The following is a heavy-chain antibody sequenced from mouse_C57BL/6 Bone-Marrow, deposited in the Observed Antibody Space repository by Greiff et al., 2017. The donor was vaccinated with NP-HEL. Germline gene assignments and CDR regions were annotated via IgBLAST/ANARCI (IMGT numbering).Heavy chain of an antibody. CDR1: GYSITSGYY. V-gene: IGHV3-6*02. J-gene: IGHJ4*01. CDR2: ISYDGSN. D-gene: IGHD1-1*01. Sequence: EVKLEESGPGLVKPSQSLSLTCSVTGYSITSGYYWNWIRQFPGNKLEWMGYISYDGSNNYNPSLKNRISITRDTSKNQFFLKLNSVTTEDTATYYCARRDYGSSYYAMDYWGQGTSVTVSS. CDR3: ARRDYGSSYYAMDY.